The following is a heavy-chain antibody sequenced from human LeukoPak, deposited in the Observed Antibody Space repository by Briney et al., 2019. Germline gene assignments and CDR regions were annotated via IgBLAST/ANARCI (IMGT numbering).Heavy chain of an antibody. CDR2: INHSGST. J-gene: IGHJ4*02. D-gene: IGHD3-3*01. CDR1: GGSISSSSYY. Sequence: SETLSLTCTVSGGSISSSSYYWGWIRQPPGKGLEWIGEINHSGSTNYNPSLKSRVTISVDTSKNQFSLKLSSVTAADTAVYYCASQYYDFWSGYESAYYFDYWGQGTLVTVSS. CDR3: ASQYYDFWSGYESAYYFDY. V-gene: IGHV4-39*01.